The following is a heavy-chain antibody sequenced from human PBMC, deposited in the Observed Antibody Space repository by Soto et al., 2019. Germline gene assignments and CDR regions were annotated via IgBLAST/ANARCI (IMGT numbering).Heavy chain of an antibody. J-gene: IGHJ5*02. CDR2: ISAGGGNT. D-gene: IGHD2-2*01. Sequence: EVQLLESGGGLVQPGGSLRLSCAVSGFSFSTYAMSWVRQAPGKGLEWVSGISAGGGNTYYADSVRGRFTISRDNSKDTLYLQIPSRRAEDTAFYYCAKHAEYQLVSWFDPWGQGALVTVSS. CDR1: GFSFSTYA. V-gene: IGHV3-23*01. CDR3: AKHAEYQLVSWFDP.